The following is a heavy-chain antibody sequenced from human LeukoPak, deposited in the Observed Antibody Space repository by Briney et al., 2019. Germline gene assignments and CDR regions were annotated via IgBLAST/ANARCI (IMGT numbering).Heavy chain of an antibody. D-gene: IGHD6-19*01. Sequence: TLSLLCTVSGGSLSSGGYYWGWIRQPPGTGLEWIGYLYHSGSTYYKPSLKHRLTISVDRSKNQFSLKLSSGTAADTAVYYCARSTGYSSGWYQEVGREFDYWGQGTLVTVSS. V-gene: IGHV4-30-2*01. CDR3: ARSTGYSSGWYQEVGREFDY. CDR1: GGSLSSGGYY. J-gene: IGHJ4*02. CDR2: LYHSGST.